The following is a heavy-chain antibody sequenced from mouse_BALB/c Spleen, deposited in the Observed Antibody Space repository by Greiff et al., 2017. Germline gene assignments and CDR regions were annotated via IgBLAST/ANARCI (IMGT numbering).Heavy chain of an antibody. D-gene: IGHD1-1*01. CDR2: ISYSGST. CDR3: ARYYGSSSYYAMDY. Sequence: DVQLQESGPSLVKPSQTLSLTCSVTGDSITSGYWNWIRKFPGNKLEYMGYISYSGSTYYNPSLKSRISITRDTSKNQYYLQLNSVTTEDTATYYCARYYGSSSYYAMDYWGKGTSVTVSS. CDR1: GDSITSGY. J-gene: IGHJ4*01. V-gene: IGHV3-8*02.